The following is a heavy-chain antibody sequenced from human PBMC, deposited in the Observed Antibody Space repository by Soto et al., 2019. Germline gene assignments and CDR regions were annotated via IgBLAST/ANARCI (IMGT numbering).Heavy chain of an antibody. V-gene: IGHV3-33*01. Sequence: VQLVESGGGVVQPGRSLRLSCAASGFTFSSYGMHWVRQAPGKGLEWVAVIWYDGSNKYYADSVKGRFTISRDNSKNTLYLQMNSLRAEDTAVYYCARDSNYGGNSGYFDYWGQGTLVTVSS. CDR1: GFTFSSYG. J-gene: IGHJ4*02. CDR2: IWYDGSNK. CDR3: ARDSNYGGNSGYFDY. D-gene: IGHD4-17*01.